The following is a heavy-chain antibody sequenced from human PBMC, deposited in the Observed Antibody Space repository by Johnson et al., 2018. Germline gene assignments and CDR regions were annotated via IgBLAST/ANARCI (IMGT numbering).Heavy chain of an antibody. D-gene: IGHD3-22*01. CDR3: AKDPYYYDGSAYSTSYYYYDMDV. J-gene: IGHJ6*03. V-gene: IGHV3-23*04. CDR1: GFTFSNYW. Sequence: VQLVESGGGLVQPGGSLRVSCAASGFTFSNYWMHWVRQAPGKGLEWVSAMSGGGASTYYADSVKGRFTMSRDNSKNTLFLQMNSRRAEDTAMYYCAKDPYYYDGSAYSTSYYYYDMDVWGKGTTVTVSS. CDR2: MSGGGAST.